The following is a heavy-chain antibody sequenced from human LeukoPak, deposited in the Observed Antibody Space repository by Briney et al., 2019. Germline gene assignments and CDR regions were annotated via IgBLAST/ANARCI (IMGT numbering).Heavy chain of an antibody. J-gene: IGHJ4*02. Sequence: SETLSLTCAVSGYTINSGYYWGWIRQPPGKGLEWIGSIYHSGTTYYNPSLKSRVTISVDTSKNHFSLNLNSVTAADTAVYYCARVDWEQPFVFWGQGTLVTVSS. D-gene: IGHD1-26*01. CDR1: GYTINSGYY. V-gene: IGHV4-38-2*01. CDR3: ARVDWEQPFVF. CDR2: IYHSGTT.